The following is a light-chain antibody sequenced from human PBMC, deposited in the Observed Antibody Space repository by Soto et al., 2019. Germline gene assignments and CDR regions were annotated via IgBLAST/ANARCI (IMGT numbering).Light chain of an antibody. CDR3: SSYTSGSSRV. CDR1: SSDVGGYNY. CDR2: DVS. Sequence: QSALTQPASVSGSPGQSITISCTGTSSDVGGYNYVSWYQHHPGKAPKLMIYDVSNRPSGVSSRFSGSKSGNTASLTISGRQAEDEADYYCSSYTSGSSRVFGGGTKLTVL. J-gene: IGLJ2*01. V-gene: IGLV2-14*03.